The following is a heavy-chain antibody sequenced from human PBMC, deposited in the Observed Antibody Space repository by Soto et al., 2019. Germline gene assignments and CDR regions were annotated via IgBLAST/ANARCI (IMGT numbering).Heavy chain of an antibody. CDR2: IHTATGNT. J-gene: IGHJ4*02. CDR3: VRDTAIPHYFYFDY. V-gene: IGHV1-3*04. D-gene: IGHD2-2*02. Sequence: QVQLVQSGAEVKKPGTSVKVSCKASGYSCSAHGLHWVRQAPGQKLGWMGWIHTATGNTIYSHRFQGRVTFTRDLAATTLYMELGRLRSEDTAVYFCVRDTAIPHYFYFDYWGQGTLVTVSS. CDR1: GYSCSAHG.